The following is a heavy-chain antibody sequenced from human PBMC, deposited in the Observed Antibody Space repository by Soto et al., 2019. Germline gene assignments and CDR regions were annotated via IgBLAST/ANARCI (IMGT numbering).Heavy chain of an antibody. CDR2: ISYDGNNK. V-gene: IGHV3-30-3*01. CDR3: ARAGGDGGSCYTLVGLRYGMDV. Sequence: QVQLVESGGGVVQPGRSLRLSCAASGFILSTYAMYWVRQAPGKGLEWVAVISYDGNNKYYADSVKGRFTISRDNSKNTVYLQRNSLRVEDTDVYYCARAGGDGGSCYTLVGLRYGMDVWGQGTKVTVSS. J-gene: IGHJ6*02. CDR1: GFILSTYA. D-gene: IGHD2-15*01.